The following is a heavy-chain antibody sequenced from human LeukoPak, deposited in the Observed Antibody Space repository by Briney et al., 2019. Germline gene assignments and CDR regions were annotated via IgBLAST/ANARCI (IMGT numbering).Heavy chain of an antibody. CDR1: GGSFSGYY. Sequence: SETLSLTCAVYGGSFSGYYWSWIRQPPGKGLEWIGEINHSGSTNYNPSLKSRVTISVDTSKNQFSLKLSSVTAADTAVYYCARPYYYGHWGQGTLVTVSS. D-gene: IGHD3-10*01. J-gene: IGHJ4*02. CDR2: INHSGST. V-gene: IGHV4-34*01. CDR3: ARPYYYGH.